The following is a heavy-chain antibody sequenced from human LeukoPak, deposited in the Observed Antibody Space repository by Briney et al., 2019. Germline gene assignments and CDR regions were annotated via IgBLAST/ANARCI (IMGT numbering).Heavy chain of an antibody. CDR2: ISGSGGST. D-gene: IGHD3-3*01. V-gene: IGHV3-23*01. J-gene: IGHJ4*02. Sequence: GGSLRLSCAASGFTFSSYAMSWVRQAPGKGLEWVSAISGSGGSTYYADSVKGRFTISRDNSKNTLYLQMNSLRAEDTAVYYCAKLGASITIFGVVMDWGQGTLVTVSS. CDR1: GFTFSSYA. CDR3: AKLGASITIFGVVMD.